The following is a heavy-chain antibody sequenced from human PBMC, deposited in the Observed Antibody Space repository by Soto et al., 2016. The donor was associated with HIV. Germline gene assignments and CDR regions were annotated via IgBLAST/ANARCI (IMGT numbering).Heavy chain of an antibody. CDR3: AKMVAYYYGMDV. V-gene: IGHV3-23*01. D-gene: IGHD2-8*01. CDR1: GFTFSSYA. J-gene: IGHJ6*02. Sequence: EVQLLESGGGLVQPGGSLRLSCAASGFTFSSYAMSWVRQAPGKGLEWVSVISDNGGTTYYADSAKGRFTISRDNSKRTLYLQMNSLRVEDTAEYYCAKMVAYYYGMDVWGHRTTVTVSS. CDR2: ISDNGGTT.